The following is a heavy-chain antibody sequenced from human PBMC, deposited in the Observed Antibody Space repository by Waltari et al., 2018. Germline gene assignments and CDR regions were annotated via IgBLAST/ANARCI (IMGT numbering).Heavy chain of an antibody. CDR2: ISWNSGSI. V-gene: IGHV3-9*01. J-gene: IGHJ4*02. D-gene: IGHD2-2*01. CDR1: GFPFDDYA. Sequence: EVQLVESGGGLVQPGRSLRLSCAASGFPFDDYAMHWVRPAPGKGLEWVSGISWNSGSIGYADSVKGRFTISRDNAKNSLYLQMNSLRAEDTALYYCAKGNGGVVVPAAIVYWGQGTLVTVSS. CDR3: AKGNGGVVVPAAIVY.